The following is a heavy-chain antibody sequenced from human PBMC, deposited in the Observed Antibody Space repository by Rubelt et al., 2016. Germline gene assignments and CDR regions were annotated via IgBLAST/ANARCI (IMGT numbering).Heavy chain of an antibody. D-gene: IGHD3-10*01. V-gene: IGHV4-4*07. CDR3: ARCPNYYGSGSYCPFDY. Sequence: LSLTCTVSGASISIFYWSWIRQSAGQGLEWIGRVDPSGSTNSNPSLKSRITMSVDTSKNQFSLKLNSVTAADTAVYYCARCPNYYGSGSYCPFDYWGQGTLVAVSS. CDR2: VDPSGST. J-gene: IGHJ4*02. CDR1: GASISIFY.